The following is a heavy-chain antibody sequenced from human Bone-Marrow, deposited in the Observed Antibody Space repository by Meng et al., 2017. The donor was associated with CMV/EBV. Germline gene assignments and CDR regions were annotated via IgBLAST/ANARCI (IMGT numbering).Heavy chain of an antibody. D-gene: IGHD6-19*01. CDR3: ARAQAVAGRFCVY. CDR1: GGSFSGYY. CDR2: INHSGST. Sequence: QVQLQQWGAGLLKPSETLSLTCAVYGGSFSGYYWSWIRQHPGKGLEWIGEINHSGSTNYNPSLKSRVTISVDTSKNQFSLKLSSVTAADTAVYYCARAQAVAGRFCVYWGQGTLVTVSS. V-gene: IGHV4-34*01. J-gene: IGHJ4*02.